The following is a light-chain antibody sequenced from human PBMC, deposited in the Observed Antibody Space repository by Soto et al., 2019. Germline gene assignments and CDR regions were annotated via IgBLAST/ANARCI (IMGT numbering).Light chain of an antibody. Sequence: DIQMTQSPSSLSASIGDRVILTCQASQDIANSLNWYQHKPGKAPKLLIYDASNLERGVPARFSGSGSGTDFTLTISSLQPEDVAAYYCQKYNSAPLTFGGGTKVDIK. CDR1: QDIANS. J-gene: IGKJ4*01. CDR2: DAS. V-gene: IGKV1-27*01. CDR3: QKYNSAPLT.